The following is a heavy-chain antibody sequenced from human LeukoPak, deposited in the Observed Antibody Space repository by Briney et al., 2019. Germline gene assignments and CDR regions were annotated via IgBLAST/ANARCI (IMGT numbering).Heavy chain of an antibody. J-gene: IGHJ6*02. CDR2: ISAYNGNT. CDR3: ARDGDYYGMDV. Sequence: ASVKVSCKASGYTFTSYGISWVRQAPGQGLEWMGWISAYNGNTNYAQKLQGRVTMTTDTSTGTAYMELRSLRSDDTAVYYCARDGDYYGMDVWGQGTTVTVSS. D-gene: IGHD3-3*01. CDR1: GYTFTSYG. V-gene: IGHV1-18*01.